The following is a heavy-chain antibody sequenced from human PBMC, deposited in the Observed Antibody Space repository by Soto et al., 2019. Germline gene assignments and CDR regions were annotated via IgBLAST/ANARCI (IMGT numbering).Heavy chain of an antibody. CDR3: ARDGYGSGSYYNDAFDI. CDR2: IWYDGSNK. Sequence: LRLSCAASGFTFSSYGMHWVRQAPGKGLEWVAVIWYDGSNKYYADSVKGRFTISRDNSKNTLYLQMNSLRAEDTAVYYCARDGYGSGSYYNDAFDIWGQGTMVTVSS. D-gene: IGHD3-10*01. J-gene: IGHJ3*02. CDR1: GFTFSSYG. V-gene: IGHV3-33*01.